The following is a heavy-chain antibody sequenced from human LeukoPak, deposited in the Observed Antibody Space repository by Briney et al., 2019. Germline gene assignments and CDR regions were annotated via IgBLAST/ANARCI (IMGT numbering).Heavy chain of an antibody. D-gene: IGHD3-10*01. CDR3: ARAGGYYYGSGSYCLDY. V-gene: IGHV1-69*13. Sequence: ASVKVSCKASGGTFSSYAISWVRQAPGQGLEWMGGIIPIFGTANYAQKFQGRVTITADESTSTAYMELSSLRSEDTAVYYCARAGGYYYGSGSYCLDYWGQGTLVTVSS. CDR2: IIPIFGTA. J-gene: IGHJ4*02. CDR1: GGTFSSYA.